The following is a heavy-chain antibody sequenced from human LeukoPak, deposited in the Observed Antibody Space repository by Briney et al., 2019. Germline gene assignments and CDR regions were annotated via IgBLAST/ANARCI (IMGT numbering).Heavy chain of an antibody. D-gene: IGHD3-10*01. CDR2: IIPIFGTA. CDR1: GGTFSSYA. CDR3: ARGGPSLLWFGDLQD. V-gene: IGHV1-69*06. J-gene: IGHJ4*02. Sequence: SVKVSCKASGGTFSSYAISWVRQAPGQGLEWMGGIIPIFGTANYAQKFQGRVTITADKSTSTAYMELSSLRSEDTAVYYCARGGPSLLWFGDLQDWGQGTLVTVSS.